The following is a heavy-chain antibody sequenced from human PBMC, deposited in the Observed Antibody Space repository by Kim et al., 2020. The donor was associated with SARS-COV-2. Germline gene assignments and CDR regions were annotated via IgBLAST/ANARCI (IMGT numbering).Heavy chain of an antibody. Sequence: GGSLRLSCAASGFTFSTHLMSWVRQAPGRGLEWVATINQDGSVRWYLDSLRGRFTISRDNARNSLRLQMNALTAEDTAMYYCASLLDMGTTFNNWGQGTLVTVSS. D-gene: IGHD1-1*01. CDR1: GFTFSTHL. J-gene: IGHJ4*02. CDR2: INQDGSVR. CDR3: ASLLDMGTTFNN. V-gene: IGHV3-7*01.